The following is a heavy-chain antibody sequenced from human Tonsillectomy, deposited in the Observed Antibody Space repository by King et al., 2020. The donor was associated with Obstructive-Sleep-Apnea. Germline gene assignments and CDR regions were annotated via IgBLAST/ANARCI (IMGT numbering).Heavy chain of an antibody. CDR2: ISYDGSNK. Sequence: VQLVESGGGVVQPGRSLRLSCAASGFTFSSYGMHWVRQAPGKGLEWVAVISYDGSNKYYADSVKGRFTISRDNSKNTLYLQMNSQRAEDTAVYYCARGRLWSFYYYYGMDVWGQGTTVTVSS. V-gene: IGHV3-30*03. J-gene: IGHJ6*02. D-gene: IGHD5-18*01. CDR3: ARGRLWSFYYYYGMDV. CDR1: GFTFSSYG.